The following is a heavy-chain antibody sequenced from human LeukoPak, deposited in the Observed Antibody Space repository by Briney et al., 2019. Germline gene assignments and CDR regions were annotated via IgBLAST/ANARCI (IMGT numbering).Heavy chain of an antibody. CDR1: GASVSSASY. CDR2: IYNGVNT. V-gene: IGHV4-61*01. D-gene: IGHD1-26*01. CDR3: ARSRAFNSGAFDP. Sequence: PSXTLSLTCTVSGASVSSASYWTWIRQPPGKGVEWIAHIYNGVNTNYNPSLKSRVTISVDTSKNQFSLRLNSVTAADTAVYYCARSRAFNSGAFDPWGQGSLVTVSS. J-gene: IGHJ5*02.